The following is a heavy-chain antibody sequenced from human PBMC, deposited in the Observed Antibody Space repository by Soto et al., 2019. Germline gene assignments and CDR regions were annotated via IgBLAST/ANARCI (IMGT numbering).Heavy chain of an antibody. CDR3: ATQPRYDSSGYFFY. Sequence: KTSETLSLTCSVSGVSIKSGGYYWTWIRNVPGKGLEWVGDIYYTGSTFYHPSLKTRVTLSVDSSKNQFSLNLESVTAADTAVYYCATQPRYDSSGYFFYWGQGTQVTVSS. D-gene: IGHD3-22*01. CDR2: IYYTGST. CDR1: GVSIKSGGYY. J-gene: IGHJ4*02. V-gene: IGHV4-31*03.